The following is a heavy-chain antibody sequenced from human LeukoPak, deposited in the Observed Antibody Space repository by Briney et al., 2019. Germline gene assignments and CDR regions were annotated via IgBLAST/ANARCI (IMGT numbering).Heavy chain of an antibody. CDR2: IYYSGTT. CDR3: ARLNSGTYSPAYFDY. D-gene: IGHD1-26*01. V-gene: IGHV4-59*08. J-gene: IGHJ4*02. Sequence: SETLSLTCTVSGGSISSFYWSWIRQPPGKGLEWVGHIYYSGTTNYNPSLRSRVTISVDTSNNQFSLRLNSVTAADTALYYCARLNSGTYSPAYFDYWGQGTLVTVSS. CDR1: GGSISSFY.